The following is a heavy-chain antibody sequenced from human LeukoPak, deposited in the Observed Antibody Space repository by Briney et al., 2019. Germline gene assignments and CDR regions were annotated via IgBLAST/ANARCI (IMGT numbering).Heavy chain of an antibody. D-gene: IGHD6-13*01. CDR1: GGSISSSSYY. V-gene: IGHV4-39*07. J-gene: IGHJ5*02. CDR2: IYYSGST. CDR3: ASRSSWKIGNWFDP. Sequence: PSETLCLTCTVSGGSISSSSYYWGWIRQPPGKGLEWIGSIYYSGSTYYNPSLKSRVTISVDTSKNQFSLKLSSVTAADTAVYYCASRSSWKIGNWFDPWGQGTLVTVSS.